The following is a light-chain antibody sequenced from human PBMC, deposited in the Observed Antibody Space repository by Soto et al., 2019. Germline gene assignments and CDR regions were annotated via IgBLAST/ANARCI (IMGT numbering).Light chain of an antibody. J-gene: IGLJ2*01. CDR2: EVT. Sequence: QSALTQPPSASGSPGQSVTISCTGTSSDVGSYFYVSWYQQHPGKAPKLVIYEVTKRPSGVPDRFSGSKSGNTASLTVSGLQVEDEDDYYCSIYAGGNNVIFGGGTKVTVL. CDR1: SSDVGSYFY. CDR3: SIYAGGNNVI. V-gene: IGLV2-8*01.